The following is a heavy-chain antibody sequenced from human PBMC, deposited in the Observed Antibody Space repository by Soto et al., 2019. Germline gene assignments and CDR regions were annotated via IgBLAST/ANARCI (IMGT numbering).Heavy chain of an antibody. CDR3: ARIVVVVAGPRWFDP. D-gene: IGHD2-15*01. CDR2: IYPGDSDT. CDR1: GYSFTSYW. V-gene: IGHV5-51*01. J-gene: IGHJ5*02. Sequence: GESLKLSCKGSGYSFTSYWIGWVRQMPGKGLEWMGIIYPGDSDTRYSPSFQGQVTISADKSISTAYLQWSSLKASDTAMYYCARIVVVVAGPRWFDPWGHGTLVTVSS.